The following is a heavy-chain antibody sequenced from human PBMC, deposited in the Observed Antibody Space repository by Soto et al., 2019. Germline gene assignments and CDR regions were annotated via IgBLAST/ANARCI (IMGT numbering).Heavy chain of an antibody. J-gene: IGHJ4*02. V-gene: IGHV3-48*03. D-gene: IGHD1-26*01. CDR2: ITSGGTI. CDR3: ARVMYATWSSFDN. Sequence: PGGSLRLSCAASGFTFRSFTMNWVRQAPGKGLEWVSYITSGGTIYSADSVKGRFTISRDNAKNSLYPQMNSLRAEDTAVYYCARVMYATWSSFDNWGQGTLVTVSS. CDR1: GFTFRSFT.